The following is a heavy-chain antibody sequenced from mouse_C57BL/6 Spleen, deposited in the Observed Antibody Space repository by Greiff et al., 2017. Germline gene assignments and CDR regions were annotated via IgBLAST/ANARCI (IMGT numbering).Heavy chain of an antibody. V-gene: IGHV1-69*01. J-gene: IGHJ1*03. CDR2: IDPSDSYT. D-gene: IGHD1-1*01. Sequence: QVQLQQPGAELVMPGASVKLSCKASGYTFTSYWMHWVKQRPGQGLEWIGEIDPSDSYTNYNQKFKGKSTLTVDKSSSTAYMQLSSLTSEDSAVYYCARTPTDYYGSSEYFDVWGTGTTVTVSS. CDR3: ARTPTDYYGSSEYFDV. CDR1: GYTFTSYW.